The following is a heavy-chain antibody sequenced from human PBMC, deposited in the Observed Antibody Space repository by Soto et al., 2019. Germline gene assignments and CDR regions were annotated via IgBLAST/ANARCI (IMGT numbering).Heavy chain of an antibody. V-gene: IGHV4-39*01. CDR2: IYYSGST. J-gene: IGHJ5*02. CDR1: GGSISSSSFH. D-gene: IGHD6-13*01. CDR3: ARRERAAGTDWWFDP. Sequence: QLQLQESGPGLVKPSETLSLTCTVSGGSISSSSFHWGWIRQPPGKGLEWIGSIYYSGSTYYSPSRKSRVTXSXXXSXXQFSLKRSSVTAADTAVYYCARRERAAGTDWWFDPWGQGTLVTVSS.